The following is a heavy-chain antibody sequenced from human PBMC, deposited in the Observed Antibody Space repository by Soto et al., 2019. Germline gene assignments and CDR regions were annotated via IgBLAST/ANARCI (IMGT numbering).Heavy chain of an antibody. CDR3: ARQTRSSSGDY. CDR1: GFIFSHYW. V-gene: IGHV3-7*01. CDR2: INEDGSEF. Sequence: EVQLVESGGGLAQPGESLRLSCAASGFIFSHYWMSWVRQAPGKGLEWVANINEDGSEFYYVDSVKGRFTISRDNAKSSLYLQMNSLGGVDSAVYYCARQTRSSSGDYWGQGSLVAVSS. D-gene: IGHD6-6*01. J-gene: IGHJ4*02.